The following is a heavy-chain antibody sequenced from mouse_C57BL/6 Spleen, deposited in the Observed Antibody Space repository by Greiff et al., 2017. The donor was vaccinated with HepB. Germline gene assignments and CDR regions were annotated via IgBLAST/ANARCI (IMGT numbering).Heavy chain of an antibody. CDR3: ARSPYERFAY. D-gene: IGHD2-3*01. J-gene: IGHJ3*01. CDR2: IDPSDSYT. Sequence: QVQLQQPGAELVMPGASVKLSCKASGYTFTSYWMHWVKQRPGQGLEWIGEIDPSDSYTNYNQKFKGKSTLTVDKSSSTAYMQLSSLTSEDSAVYYCARSPYERFAYWGQGTLVTVSA. V-gene: IGHV1-69*01. CDR1: GYTFTSYW.